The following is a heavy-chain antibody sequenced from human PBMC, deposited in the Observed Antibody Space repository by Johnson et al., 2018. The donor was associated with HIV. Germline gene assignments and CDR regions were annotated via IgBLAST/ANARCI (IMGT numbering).Heavy chain of an antibody. Sequence: QMQLVESGGGVVQPGRSLRLSCAASGFTFSSYAMHWVRQAPGKGLAWVAVISYDGRNKYYADSVKGRFTISRDNSKNTLYLQMNSLRAEDTAVYYCAREGAAAGPTDAFDIWGQGTMVTVSS. J-gene: IGHJ3*02. CDR3: AREGAAAGPTDAFDI. CDR1: GFTFSSYA. D-gene: IGHD6-13*01. CDR2: ISYDGRNK. V-gene: IGHV3-30-3*01.